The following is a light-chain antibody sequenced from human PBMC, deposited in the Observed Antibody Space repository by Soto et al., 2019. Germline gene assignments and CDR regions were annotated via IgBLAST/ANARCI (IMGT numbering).Light chain of an antibody. Sequence: EIVMTQSPATLSVSPGERATLSCRASRTVGSYLAWYQQKPGQAPRLLIYDASNRATGIPARFSGSGSGTEFTLTISSLQSEDFAVYYCQQYNNWPPLTFGQGTRLEI. V-gene: IGKV3D-15*01. CDR2: DAS. J-gene: IGKJ5*01. CDR1: RTVGSY. CDR3: QQYNNWPPLT.